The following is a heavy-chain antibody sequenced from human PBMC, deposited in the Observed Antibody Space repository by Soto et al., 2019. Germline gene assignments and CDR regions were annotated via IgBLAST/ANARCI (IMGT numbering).Heavy chain of an antibody. Sequence: QIQLVQSGAEVKKPGASVMVACKASGYTFTKYGISWVRQAPGQGLEWLGWNSIYNGNTNYAQIFQGRVTMPTDTTTSTAYLEVRSLSSNATAVYYCARVAPAAIPFYYGMDVWGQGTTVTVSS. D-gene: IGHD2-2*01. CDR1: GYTFTKYG. CDR3: ARVAPAAIPFYYGMDV. J-gene: IGHJ6*02. CDR2: NSIYNGNT. V-gene: IGHV1-18*01.